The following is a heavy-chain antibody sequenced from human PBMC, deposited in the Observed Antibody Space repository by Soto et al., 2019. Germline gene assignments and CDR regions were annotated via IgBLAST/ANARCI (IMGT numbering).Heavy chain of an antibody. CDR1: GFTFSSYA. V-gene: IGHV3-23*01. D-gene: IGHD2-15*01. Sequence: EVQLLESGGGLVQPGGSLRLSCAASGFTFSSYAMSWVRQAPGKGLEWVSAISGSGGSTYYADSVKGRFTISRDNSKNTLYLQMNSLRAEDTAVYYCAKGVVVVVAARGGWFDPWGQGTLVTVSS. CDR3: AKGVVVVVAARGGWFDP. CDR2: ISGSGGST. J-gene: IGHJ5*02.